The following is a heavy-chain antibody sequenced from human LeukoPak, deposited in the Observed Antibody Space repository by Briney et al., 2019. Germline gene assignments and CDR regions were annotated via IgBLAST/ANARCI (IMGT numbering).Heavy chain of an antibody. Sequence: SETLSLTCAVYGGSFSGYYWSWIRQPPGKGLEWIGEINHSGSTNYNPSLKSRVTISVDTSKNQFSLKLSSVTAADTAVYYCARHKWVMVRGVIGGPDYWGQGTLVTVSS. CDR3: ARHKWVMVRGVIGGPDY. D-gene: IGHD3-10*01. CDR1: GGSFSGYY. V-gene: IGHV4-34*01. J-gene: IGHJ4*02. CDR2: INHSGST.